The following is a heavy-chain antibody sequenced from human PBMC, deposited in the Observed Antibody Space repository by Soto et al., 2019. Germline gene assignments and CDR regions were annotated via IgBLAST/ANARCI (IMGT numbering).Heavy chain of an antibody. Sequence: PGGSLRLSCASSGFTFSDYSMTWVRQAPGNGLEWVSSISGSGSSTDYAGSVKGRFTISRDNSKSTLYLQTNSLRAEDTAIYYCARCGGGRCFKGWFGPGGQGTQVTVSS. J-gene: IGHJ5*02. CDR3: ARCGGGRCFKGWFGP. D-gene: IGHD2-21*01. CDR2: ISGSGSST. V-gene: IGHV3-23*01. CDR1: GFTFSDYS.